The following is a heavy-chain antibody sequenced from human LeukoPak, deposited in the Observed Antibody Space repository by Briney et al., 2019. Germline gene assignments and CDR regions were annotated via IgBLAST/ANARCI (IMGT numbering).Heavy chain of an antibody. CDR1: GFTFSSYE. J-gene: IGHJ4*02. Sequence: GGSLRLSCAASGFTFSSYEMNWVRQAPGKGLEWVSYITTSGSTVYYGDSVKGRFTISRDNAKNSLDLQMNSLRDEDTAVYYCARMSHTGAFDYWGQGTLVTVSS. CDR3: ARMSHTGAFDY. CDR2: ITTSGSTV. V-gene: IGHV3-48*03. D-gene: IGHD3-10*01.